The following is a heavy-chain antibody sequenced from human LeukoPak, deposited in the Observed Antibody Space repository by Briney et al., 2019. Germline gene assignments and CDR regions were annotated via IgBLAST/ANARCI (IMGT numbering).Heavy chain of an antibody. D-gene: IGHD4-17*01. CDR2: IRSKAYRGTT. CDR1: GFTFGDYA. J-gene: IGHJ4*02. CDR3: TKGAYGYLDY. V-gene: IGHV3-49*03. Sequence: GGSLRLSCTSSGFTFGDYAMSWFRQAPGKGLEWIGFIRSKAYRGTTEYAVSVKGRFAISRDDSKSIAYLQMNSLKTEDTAVYYCTKGAYGYLDYWGQGTLVTVSS.